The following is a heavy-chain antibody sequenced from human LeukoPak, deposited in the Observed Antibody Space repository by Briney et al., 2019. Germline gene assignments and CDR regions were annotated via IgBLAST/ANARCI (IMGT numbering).Heavy chain of an antibody. J-gene: IGHJ4*02. CDR3: ARDRYSGYDLRGYDY. V-gene: IGHV4-34*01. CDR2: INHSGST. CDR1: GGSFSGYY. Sequence: SPSETLSLTCAVYGGSFSGYYWSWIRQPPGKGLEWIGEINHSGSTNYNPSLKSRVTISVDTSKNQFSLKLSSVTAADTAVYYCARDRYSGYDLRGYDYWGQGILVTVSS. D-gene: IGHD5-12*01.